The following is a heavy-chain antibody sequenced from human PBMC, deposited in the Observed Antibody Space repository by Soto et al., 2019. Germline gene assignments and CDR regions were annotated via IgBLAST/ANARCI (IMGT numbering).Heavy chain of an antibody. CDR2: IYYSGST. CDR1: GGSISSSYYF. D-gene: IGHD2-21*02. V-gene: IGHV4-39*01. Sequence: SETLSLTCTVPGGSISSSYYFWGWIRQPPGKGLEWIGSIYYSGSTYYNPSLKSRVTISVDTSKNQFSLKLTSVTAADTAVYYCADGLHCGGDCPISEYFHHWGQGTLVTVSS. CDR3: ADGLHCGGDCPISEYFHH. J-gene: IGHJ1*01.